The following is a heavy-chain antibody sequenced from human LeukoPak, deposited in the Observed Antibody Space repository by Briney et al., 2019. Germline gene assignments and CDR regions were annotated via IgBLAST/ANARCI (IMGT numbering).Heavy chain of an antibody. CDR3: AREVIVGATQAFDI. Sequence: GGSLRLSCAASGFTFSSYWMHWVRQAPGKGLVWVSRINSDGSSTSYSDSVKGRFTISRDNAKNTLYLLMDSLRAEDTAVYYCAREVIVGATQAFDIWGQGTMVTVYS. CDR1: GFTFSSYW. CDR2: INSDGSST. J-gene: IGHJ3*02. V-gene: IGHV3-74*01. D-gene: IGHD1-26*01.